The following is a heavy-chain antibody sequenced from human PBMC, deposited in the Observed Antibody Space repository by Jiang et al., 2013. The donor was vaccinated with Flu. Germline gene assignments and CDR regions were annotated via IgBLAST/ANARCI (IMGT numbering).Heavy chain of an antibody. CDR3: VRPVYGSPYSYGH. Sequence: GPGLVKPSGTLSLTCTVSGVSISDYYWGWIRQPPAEGLEWIGHISYSGSTNYNPSLKSRVTISGDTSKNQFSLKLSSATAADTAVYYCVRPVYGSPYSYGHWGQGTLVTVSS. CDR1: GVSISDYY. CDR2: ISYSGST. V-gene: IGHV4-59*01. D-gene: IGHD5-18*01. J-gene: IGHJ4*02.